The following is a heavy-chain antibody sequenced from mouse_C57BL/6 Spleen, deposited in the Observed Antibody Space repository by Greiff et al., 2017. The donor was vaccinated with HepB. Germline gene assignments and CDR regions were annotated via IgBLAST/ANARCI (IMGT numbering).Heavy chain of an antibody. CDR1: GFTFSSYA. V-gene: IGHV5-9-1*02. CDR3: TRDGSSFYAMDY. D-gene: IGHD1-1*01. CDR2: ISSGGDYI. Sequence: EVMLVESGEGLVKPGGSLKLSCAASGFTFSSYAMSWVRQTPEKRLEWVAYISSGGDYIYYADTVKGRFTISRDNARNTLYLQMSSLKSEDTAMYYCTRDGSSFYAMDYWGQGTSVTVSS. J-gene: IGHJ4*01.